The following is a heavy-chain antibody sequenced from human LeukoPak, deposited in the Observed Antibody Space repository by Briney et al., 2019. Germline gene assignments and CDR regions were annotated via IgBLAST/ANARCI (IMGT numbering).Heavy chain of an antibody. Sequence: GGSLRLSCAASGFTFSGYSMNWVRQAPGKGLEWASSISSSSSYIYYADSRKGRFTISRDNAKNSLYLQMNSLRAEDTAVYYCARLKTFYGSGSYDSNPYLLDYYGMDVWGQGTTVTVSS. J-gene: IGHJ6*02. CDR2: ISSSSSYI. CDR1: GFTFSGYS. D-gene: IGHD3-10*01. V-gene: IGHV3-21*01. CDR3: ARLKTFYGSGSYDSNPYLLDYYGMDV.